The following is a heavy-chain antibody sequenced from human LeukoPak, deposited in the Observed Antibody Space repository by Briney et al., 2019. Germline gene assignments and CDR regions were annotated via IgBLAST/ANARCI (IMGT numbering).Heavy chain of an antibody. CDR1: GFTVSGNY. D-gene: IGHD1-26*01. V-gene: IGHV3-23*01. CDR3: AKDGPYSGSYGFDY. Sequence: AGGSLRLSCAASGFTVSGNYMSWVRQAPGKGLEWVSAISGSGGSTYYADSVKGRFTISRDNSKNTLYLQMNSLRAEDTAVYYCAKDGPYSGSYGFDYWGQGTLVTVSS. J-gene: IGHJ4*02. CDR2: ISGSGGST.